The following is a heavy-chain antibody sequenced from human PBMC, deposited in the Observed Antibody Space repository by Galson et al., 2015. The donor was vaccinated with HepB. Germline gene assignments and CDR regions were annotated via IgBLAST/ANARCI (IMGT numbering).Heavy chain of an antibody. J-gene: IGHJ4*02. V-gene: IGHV1-3*04. CDR3: ARGGQWPQFYYFDY. Sequence: SVKVSCKASGYPFTIYYIHWVRQAPGQRLEWMGRVNTGNGNTKYSQKFQDRVTLTRDTSATTAYMELSSLESEDTAVYYCARGGQWPQFYYFDYWGRGTLVIGSA. CDR2: VNTGNGNT. D-gene: IGHD5-24*01. CDR1: GYPFTIYY.